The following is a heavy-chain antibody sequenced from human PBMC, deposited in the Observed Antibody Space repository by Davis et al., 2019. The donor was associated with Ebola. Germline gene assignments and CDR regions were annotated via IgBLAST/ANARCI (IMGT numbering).Heavy chain of an antibody. J-gene: IGHJ4*02. V-gene: IGHV4-4*07. CDR3: AREVFRSNYRRRGYFDY. D-gene: IGHD4-11*01. CDR1: GGSISSYY. Sequence: PSETLSLTCTVSGGSISSYYWSWIRQPAGKGLEWIGRIYTSGSTNYNPSLKSRVTMSVDTSKNQFSLKLSSVTAADTAVYYCAREVFRSNYRRRGYFDYWGQGTLVTVSS. CDR2: IYTSGST.